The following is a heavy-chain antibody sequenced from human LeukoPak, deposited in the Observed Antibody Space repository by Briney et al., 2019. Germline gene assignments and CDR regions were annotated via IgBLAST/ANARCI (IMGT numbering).Heavy chain of an antibody. V-gene: IGHV1-2*02. J-gene: IGHJ4*02. CDR3: ARGMATVTTPDY. CDR2: INPNSGGI. CDR1: GYTFNGFY. D-gene: IGHD4-11*01. Sequence: ASVKLSCKASGYTFNGFYLHWVRQAPGQGLEWMGCINPNSGGINYAQKCQGRVTMTRDTSISTAYMELSRLRSDDTAVYYCARGMATVTTPDYWGQGTLVTVSS.